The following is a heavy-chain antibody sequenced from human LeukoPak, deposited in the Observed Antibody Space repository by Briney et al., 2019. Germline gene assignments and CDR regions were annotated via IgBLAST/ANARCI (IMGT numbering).Heavy chain of an antibody. CDR1: EFTFSNYA. CDR3: AKLRTAAGTGGYFDY. CDR2: IRSDGNNK. J-gene: IGHJ4*02. V-gene: IGHV3-30*02. Sequence: GGSLRLSCAASEFTFSNYAMHWVRQPAGEGLEWVSFIRSDGNNKFYADSVKGRFTITIDNSKNTLYLQMNSLRAEDTAVYYCAKLRTAAGTGGYFDYWGQGTLVTVSS. D-gene: IGHD6-13*01.